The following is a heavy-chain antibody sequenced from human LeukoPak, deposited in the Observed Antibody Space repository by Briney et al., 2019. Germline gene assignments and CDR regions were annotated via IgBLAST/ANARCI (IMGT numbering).Heavy chain of an antibody. J-gene: IGHJ5*02. CDR1: GYTFTRYY. Sequence: GASVKVSCKASGYTFTRYYVNWVRQAPGQGLEWMGWINPNSGGTNYAQKFQGRVTMTKDTSITTVYMELNRLRSDETAVFYCASFEVGAWGQGTLVTVSS. D-gene: IGHD3-10*01. CDR2: INPNSGGT. CDR3: ASFEVGA. V-gene: IGHV1-2*02.